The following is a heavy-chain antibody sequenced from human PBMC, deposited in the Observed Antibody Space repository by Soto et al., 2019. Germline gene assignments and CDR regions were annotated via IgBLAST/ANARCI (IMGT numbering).Heavy chain of an antibody. CDR1: GFSLSTSGVG. D-gene: IGHD3-9*01. Sequence: QITLKESGPTLVRPTQTLTLTCAFSGFSLSTSGVGVGWIRQPPGKALEWLAVIYWENSKHYTPSLRRRLTITTENSKNPVVLTMTNMDPMTKGTYYCAHKGPEDWPLDYWGQGTLVTVSS. CDR3: AHKGPEDWPLDY. V-gene: IGHV2-5*02. CDR2: IYWENSK. J-gene: IGHJ4*02.